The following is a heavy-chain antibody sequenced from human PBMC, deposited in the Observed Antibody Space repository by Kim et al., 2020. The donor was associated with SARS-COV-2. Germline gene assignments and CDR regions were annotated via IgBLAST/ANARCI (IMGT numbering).Heavy chain of an antibody. Sequence: GGSLRLSCAASGFTFSSYSMNWVRQAPGKGLEWVSYISSSSSTIYYADSVKGRFTISRDNAKNSLYLQMNSLRDEDTAVYYCARSLWFGELFTPYYYYYGMDVWGQGTTVTVSS. V-gene: IGHV3-48*02. D-gene: IGHD3-10*01. CDR2: ISSSSSTI. J-gene: IGHJ6*02. CDR3: ARSLWFGELFTPYYYYYGMDV. CDR1: GFTFSSYS.